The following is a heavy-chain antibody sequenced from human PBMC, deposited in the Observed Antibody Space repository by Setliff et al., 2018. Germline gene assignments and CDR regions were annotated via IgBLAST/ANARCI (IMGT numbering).Heavy chain of an antibody. Sequence: ASVKVSCKTSGYTFISHGISWVRQAPGQGLEWMGWISCYNGNTDYAQNFQGRVTMTTDTSTSTAYMELRSLRSDDTAVYYCARVPRLEWLLPTFDSWGQGTLVTVSS. V-gene: IGHV1-18*01. J-gene: IGHJ4*02. CDR1: GYTFISHG. CDR3: ARVPRLEWLLPTFDS. CDR2: ISCYNGNT. D-gene: IGHD3-3*01.